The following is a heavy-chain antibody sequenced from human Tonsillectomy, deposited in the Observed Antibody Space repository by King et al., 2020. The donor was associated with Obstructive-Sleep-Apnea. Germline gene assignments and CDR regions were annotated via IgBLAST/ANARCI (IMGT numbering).Heavy chain of an antibody. V-gene: IGHV4-61*01. J-gene: IGHJ4*02. CDR2: IYYSGST. Sequence: QLQESGPGLVKPSETLSLTCTVSGGSVSSGSYYWSWLRQPPGKGLEWIGYIYYSGSTNYNPSLKSRVTISVDTSKNQFSLKLSSVTAADTAVYYCARDDRPMAAAGRGFDYWGQGTLVTVSS. CDR3: ARDDRPMAAAGRGFDY. CDR1: GGSVSSGSYY. D-gene: IGHD6-13*01.